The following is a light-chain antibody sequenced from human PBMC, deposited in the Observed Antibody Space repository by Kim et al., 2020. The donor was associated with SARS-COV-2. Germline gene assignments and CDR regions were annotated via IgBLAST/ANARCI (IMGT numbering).Light chain of an antibody. V-gene: IGKV3-11*01. CDR1: QSVSRY. CDR3: QQRSSWPRT. CDR2: DAS. Sequence: WAPGERATLSCRASQSVSRYLAWYQQKPGQAPRLLIYDASNRATGIPARFSGSGSGTDFTLTISSLEPEDFEVYYCQQRSSWPRTFGQGTKVDIK. J-gene: IGKJ1*01.